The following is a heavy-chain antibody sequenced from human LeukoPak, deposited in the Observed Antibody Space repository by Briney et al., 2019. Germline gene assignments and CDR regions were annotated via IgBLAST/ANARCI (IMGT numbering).Heavy chain of an antibody. V-gene: IGHV1-8*01. CDR1: GYTFTSYD. D-gene: IGHD3-3*01. CDR3: ARALPRAYDFWSGYSSYYYYYGMDV. J-gene: IGHJ6*02. Sequence: ASVKVSCKASGYTFTSYDINWVRQATGQGLEWMGWMNPNSGNTGYAQKFQGRVTMTRNTSISTAYMELSSLRSEDTAVYYCARALPRAYDFWSGYSSYYYYYGMDVWGQGTTVTVSS. CDR2: MNPNSGNT.